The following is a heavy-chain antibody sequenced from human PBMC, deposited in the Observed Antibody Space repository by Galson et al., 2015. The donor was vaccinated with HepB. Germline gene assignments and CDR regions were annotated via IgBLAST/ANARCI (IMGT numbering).Heavy chain of an antibody. D-gene: IGHD6-19*01. CDR2: INLNNGGT. Sequence: VKVSCKASGYTFTGYYMHWVRQAPGQGLEWMGWINLNNGGTNYAQKFQGRVTMTRDTSISTVYMELSRLRYDDTAVYYCAARITVAGQLDYWGQGTLVTVSS. J-gene: IGHJ4*02. V-gene: IGHV1-2*02. CDR1: GYTFTGYY. CDR3: AARITVAGQLDY.